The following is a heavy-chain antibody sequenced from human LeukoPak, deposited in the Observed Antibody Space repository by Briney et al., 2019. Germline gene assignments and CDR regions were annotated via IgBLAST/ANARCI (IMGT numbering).Heavy chain of an antibody. V-gene: IGHV1-2*02. J-gene: IGHJ4*02. CDR3: ARDETVGGIAVAGTAIDY. CDR2: INPNSGGT. D-gene: IGHD6-19*01. CDR1: GYTFTGYY. Sequence: GASVKVSCTASGYTFTGYYMHWVRQAPGQGLEWMGWINPNSGGTNYAQKFQGRVTMTRDTSIGTAYMELSRLRSDDTAVYYCARDETVGGIAVAGTAIDYWGQGTLVTVSS.